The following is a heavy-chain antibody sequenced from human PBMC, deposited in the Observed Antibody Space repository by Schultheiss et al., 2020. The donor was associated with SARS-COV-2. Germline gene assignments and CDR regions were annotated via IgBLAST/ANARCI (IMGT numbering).Heavy chain of an antibody. CDR3: ARVTRYYDSSVYAFDI. D-gene: IGHD3-22*01. CDR2: ISSSSSYI. Sequence: GGSLRLSCAASGFTFSSYAMSWVRQAPGKGLEWVSAISSSSSYIYYADSVKGRFTISRDNAKNSLYLQMNSLRAEDTAVYYCARVTRYYDSSVYAFDIWGQGTMVTVSS. V-gene: IGHV3-21*01. CDR1: GFTFSSYA. J-gene: IGHJ3*02.